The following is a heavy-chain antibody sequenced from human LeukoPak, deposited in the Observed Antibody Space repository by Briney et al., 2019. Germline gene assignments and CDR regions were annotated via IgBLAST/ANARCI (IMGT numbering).Heavy chain of an antibody. D-gene: IGHD1-26*01. CDR2: ISAYNGNT. V-gene: IGHV1-18*01. CDR3: ARGLGGSGSYFLTFDY. Sequence: ASVKVSCKASGYTFTSYSINWVRQAPGQGLEWMGWISAYNGNTRYAQKLQGRVTMTTDTSTSTAYMELRSLRSDDTAVYYCARGLGGSGSYFLTFDYWGQGTLVTVSS. J-gene: IGHJ4*02. CDR1: GYTFTSYS.